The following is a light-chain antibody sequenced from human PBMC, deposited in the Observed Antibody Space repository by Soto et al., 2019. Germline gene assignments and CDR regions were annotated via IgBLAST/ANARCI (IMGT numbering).Light chain of an antibody. CDR2: GAS. Sequence: EIVLTQSPGTLYLSPGERATLSCRASQSVSSSYLAWYQQKPGQAPRLLIYGASSRATGIPDRFSGSGSGTDFTLTISRLEPEDFAVYYCQQYGSSPPTFGQGTKVEIK. CDR1: QSVSSSY. V-gene: IGKV3-20*01. J-gene: IGKJ1*01. CDR3: QQYGSSPPT.